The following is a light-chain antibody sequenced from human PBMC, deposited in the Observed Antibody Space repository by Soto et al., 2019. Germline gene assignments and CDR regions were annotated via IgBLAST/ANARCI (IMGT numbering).Light chain of an antibody. CDR3: SSYTSSNTSVV. CDR1: SSDVGGYNY. V-gene: IGLV2-14*01. CDR2: DVS. Sequence: QLVLTQPASVSGSPGQSITISCTGTSSDVGGYNYVSWYQQHPGKAPKLMIYDVSDRPSGGSNRFSGSKSGNTASLTISGLQAEDEADYYCSSYTSSNTSVVFGGGTKVTVL. J-gene: IGLJ2*01.